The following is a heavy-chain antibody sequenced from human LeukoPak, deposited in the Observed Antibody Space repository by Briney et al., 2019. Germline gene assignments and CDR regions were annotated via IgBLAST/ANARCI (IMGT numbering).Heavy chain of an antibody. D-gene: IGHD6-19*01. CDR2: ISYDGSNK. CDR1: GSTFSNYA. Sequence: GRSLRLSCAASGSTFSNYAMHWVRQAPGKGLEWVAVISYDGSNKYYADSVKGRLTISRDNSKNTLYLQMNSLRAEDTAVYYCAREPYSSGWYFSYYFDYWGQGTLVTVSS. CDR3: AREPYSSGWYFSYYFDY. V-gene: IGHV3-30-3*01. J-gene: IGHJ4*02.